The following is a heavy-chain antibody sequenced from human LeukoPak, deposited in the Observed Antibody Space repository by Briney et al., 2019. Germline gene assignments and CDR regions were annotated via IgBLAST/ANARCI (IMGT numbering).Heavy chain of an antibody. Sequence: GGSLRLSCAASGFTFSDYYMGWIRQAPGKGLEWVSYISSSGSTIYYADSVKGRFTISRDNSKNTLYLQMNSLRAEDTAVYYCAKGGTVTTSDYWGQGTLVTVSS. V-gene: IGHV3-11*04. J-gene: IGHJ4*02. CDR3: AKGGTVTTSDY. CDR1: GFTFSDYY. CDR2: ISSSGSTI. D-gene: IGHD4-17*01.